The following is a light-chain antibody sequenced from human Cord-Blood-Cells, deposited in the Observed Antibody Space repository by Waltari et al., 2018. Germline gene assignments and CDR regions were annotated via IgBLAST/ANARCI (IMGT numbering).Light chain of an antibody. CDR1: SSDVGGYNY. J-gene: IGLJ3*02. Sequence: QSALTQPASVSGSPGQSITISCTGTSSDVGGYNYVSWYQQHPGKAPKLMVYDVSKRPSGVSHRFSGSKSGNTASLTISGLQAEDEADYYCSSYTSSSTLGVFGGGTKLTVL. CDR2: DVS. V-gene: IGLV2-14*01. CDR3: SSYTSSSTLGV.